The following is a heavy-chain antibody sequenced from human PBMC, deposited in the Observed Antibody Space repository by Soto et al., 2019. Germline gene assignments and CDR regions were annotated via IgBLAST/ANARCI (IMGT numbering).Heavy chain of an antibody. Sequence: ASVKVSCKASGYTFTSYDINWVRQATGQGLEWMGWVNPNSGNTGYAQKFQGRVTMTRNTSISTAYMELSSLRSEDTAVYYCARFGGSLGFGELLHYYYYGMAVWAKGPRSPSP. CDR1: GYTFTSYD. D-gene: IGHD3-10*01. CDR2: VNPNSGNT. J-gene: IGHJ6*02. CDR3: ARFGGSLGFGELLHYYYYGMAV. V-gene: IGHV1-8*01.